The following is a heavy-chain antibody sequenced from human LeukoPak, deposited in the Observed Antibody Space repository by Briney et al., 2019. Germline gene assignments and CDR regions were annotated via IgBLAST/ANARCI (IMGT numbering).Heavy chain of an antibody. CDR2: ISSSSSYI. V-gene: IGHV3-21*04. D-gene: IGHD2-21*02. CDR1: GFTFSSYS. CDR3: ARALHCGGDCYADFDY. J-gene: IGHJ4*02. Sequence: GGSLRLSCAASGFTFSSYSMNWVRQAPGKGLEWVSSISSSSSYIYYADSVKGRFTISRDNAKNSLYLQMNSLRSEDTAVYYCARALHCGGDCYADFDYWGQGTLVTVSS.